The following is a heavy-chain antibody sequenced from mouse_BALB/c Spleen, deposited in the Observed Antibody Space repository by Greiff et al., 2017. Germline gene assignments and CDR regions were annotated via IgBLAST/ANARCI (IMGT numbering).Heavy chain of an antibody. D-gene: IGHD2-3*01. Sequence: EVKLVESGPSLVKPSQTLSLTCSVTGDSITSGYWNWIRKFPGNKLEYMGYISYSGSTYYNPSLKSRISSTLDTSKNQYYLQLNSVTTEDTATYYCARYSVYDGYYGYFDVWGAGTTVTVSS. CDR1: GDSITSGY. CDR2: ISYSGST. J-gene: IGHJ1*01. V-gene: IGHV3-8*02. CDR3: ARYSVYDGYYGYFDV.